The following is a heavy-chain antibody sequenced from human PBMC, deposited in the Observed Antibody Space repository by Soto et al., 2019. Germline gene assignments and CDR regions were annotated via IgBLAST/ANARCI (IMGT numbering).Heavy chain of an antibody. J-gene: IGHJ4*02. Sequence: GGSLRLSCAASGFTFSSYAMSWVRQAPGKGLEWVSAISGSGGSTYYADSVKGRFTISRDNSKNTLYLQMNSLRAEDTAVYYCAKNLGFTIFGVVTIDYWGQGTLVTVSS. CDR1: GFTFSSYA. CDR3: AKNLGFTIFGVVTIDY. D-gene: IGHD3-3*01. V-gene: IGHV3-23*01. CDR2: ISGSGGST.